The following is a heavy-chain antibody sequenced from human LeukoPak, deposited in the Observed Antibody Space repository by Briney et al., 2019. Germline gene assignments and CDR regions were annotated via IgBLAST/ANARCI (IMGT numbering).Heavy chain of an antibody. CDR2: NRDGDT. CDR3: NRDHLFYSCDFDLDV. D-gene: IGHD2-21*01. V-gene: IGHV3-38-3*01. J-gene: IGHJ6*02. Sequence: GGSLRLSCAASGFTVGVNEMRWVRQAPGKGLERVSFNRDGDTYHADSRKGRLTISRDNSKITLHIHKKRLRGEDTAVYYFNRDHLFYSCDFDLDVWGQGTTVTVSS. CDR1: GFTVGVNE.